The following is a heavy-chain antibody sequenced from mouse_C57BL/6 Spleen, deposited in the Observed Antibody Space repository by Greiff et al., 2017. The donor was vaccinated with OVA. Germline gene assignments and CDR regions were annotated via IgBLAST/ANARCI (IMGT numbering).Heavy chain of an antibody. V-gene: IGHV1-50*01. CDR2: IDPSDSYT. J-gene: IGHJ2*01. CDR1: GYTFTSYW. Sequence: QVQLKQPGAELVKPGASVKLSCKASGYTFTSYWMQWVKQRPGQGLEWIGEIDPSDSYTNYNQKFKGKATLTVDTSSSTAYMQLSSLTSEDSAVYYCARGVDGGYWGQGTTLTVSS. CDR3: ARGVDGGY.